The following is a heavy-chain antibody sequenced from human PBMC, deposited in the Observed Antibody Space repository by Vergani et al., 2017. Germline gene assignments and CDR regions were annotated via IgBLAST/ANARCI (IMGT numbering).Heavy chain of an antibody. J-gene: IGHJ1*01. V-gene: IGHV4-38-2*02. D-gene: IGHD6-13*01. Sequence: VKLQESGPGLVKPSETLSLTCTDSGYSISSDYYWGWIRQSPGKGLEWLGSIYHGENTFYNPSLKSRVAISADTSKNQFSLKVTSVTAADTAVYYCAKTGIASVGTGGVLWGQGTQVTVSS. CDR3: AKTGIASVGTGGVL. CDR1: GYSISSDYY. CDR2: IYHGENT.